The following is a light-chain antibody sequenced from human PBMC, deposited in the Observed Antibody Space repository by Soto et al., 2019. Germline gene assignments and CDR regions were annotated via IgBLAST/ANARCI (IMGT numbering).Light chain of an antibody. V-gene: IGLV1-40*01. CDR1: RSNIGSGYD. CDR3: QSYDSSLSGYV. CDR2: DNS. J-gene: IGLJ1*01. Sequence: VLAHPPSVSGAAGQRVTISCTGSRSNIGSGYDVHWYQQLPGTAPKLLIYDNSNRPSGVPDRFSGSKSGTSASLAITGLQAEDEADYYCQSYDSSLSGYVFGTGTKVTVL.